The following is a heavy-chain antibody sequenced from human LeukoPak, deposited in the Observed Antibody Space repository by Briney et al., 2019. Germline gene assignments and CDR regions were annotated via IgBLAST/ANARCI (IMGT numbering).Heavy chain of an antibody. CDR1: GFSFSDYS. CDR2: ISYNSGYT. Sequence: GGSLRLSCAASGFSFSDYSSSWIRQAPGKGLEWISYISYNSGYTDYADSVRGRFTISRDNAKNSVYLQMNSLRAEDTAVYYCASPTPGTNSDFWGQGTLVTVSS. J-gene: IGHJ4*02. CDR3: ASPTPGTNSDF. V-gene: IGHV3-11*03. D-gene: IGHD6-13*01.